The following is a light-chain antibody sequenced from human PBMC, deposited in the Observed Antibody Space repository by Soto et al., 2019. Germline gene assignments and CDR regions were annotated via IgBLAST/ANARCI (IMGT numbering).Light chain of an antibody. CDR2: DAS. J-gene: IGKJ1*01. CDR1: QSVSSY. V-gene: IGKV3-20*01. Sequence: EIVLKPSTATLSFSPGERATLSCRASQSVSSYLAWYQQKPGQAPRLLIYDASNRATGIPDRFSGSGSGTDFTLTISRLEPEDFAVYYCQQYGSSGTFGQGTKVDI. CDR3: QQYGSSGT.